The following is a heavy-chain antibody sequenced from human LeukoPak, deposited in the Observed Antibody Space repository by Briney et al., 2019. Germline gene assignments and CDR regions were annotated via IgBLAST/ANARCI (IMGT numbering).Heavy chain of an antibody. V-gene: IGHV1-18*01. J-gene: IGHJ6*02. CDR1: GYTFTSYG. D-gene: IGHD3-10*01. CDR3: ARTSITMVRGVFMDV. CDR2: ISAYNGNT. Sequence: ASVKVSCKASGYTFTSYGISWVRQAPGQGLEWMGWISAYNGNTNYAQKLQGRVTMTTDTSTSTAYMELRSLRSDDTAVYYCARTSITMVRGVFMDVWGQGTTVTVSS.